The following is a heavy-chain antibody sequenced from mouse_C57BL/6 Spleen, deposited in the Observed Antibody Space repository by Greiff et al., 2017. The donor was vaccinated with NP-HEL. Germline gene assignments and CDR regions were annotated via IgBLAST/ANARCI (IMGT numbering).Heavy chain of an antibody. CDR2: ISSGGSYT. V-gene: IGHV5-6*02. J-gene: IGHJ1*03. CDR3: ARIYGSSYWYFDV. Sequence: DVKLVESGGDLVKPGGSLKLSCAASGFTFSSYGMSWVRQTPDKRLEWVATISSGGSYTYYPDSVKGRFTISRDNAKNTLYLQMSSLKSEDTAMYYCARIYGSSYWYFDVWGTGTTVTVSS. D-gene: IGHD1-1*01. CDR1: GFTFSSYG.